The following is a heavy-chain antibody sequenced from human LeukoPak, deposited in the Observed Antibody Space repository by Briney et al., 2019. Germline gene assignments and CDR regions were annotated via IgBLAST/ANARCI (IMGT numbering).Heavy chain of an antibody. CDR3: ARDFVAVAGRGGDAFDI. CDR1: GGSISSSSYY. D-gene: IGHD6-19*01. J-gene: IGHJ3*02. CDR2: IYYSGST. V-gene: IGHV4-61*01. Sequence: SETLSLTCTVSGGSISSSSYYWGWIRQPPGKGLEWIGYIYYSGSTNYNPSLKSRVTISVDTSKNQFSLKLSSVTAADTAVYYCARDFVAVAGRGGDAFDIWGQGTMVTVSS.